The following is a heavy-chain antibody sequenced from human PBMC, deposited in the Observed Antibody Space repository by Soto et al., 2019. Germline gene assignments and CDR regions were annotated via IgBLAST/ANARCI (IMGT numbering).Heavy chain of an antibody. CDR1: GGSFSGYY. Sequence: PSETLSLTCAVYGGSFSGYYWSWIRQPPGKGLEWIGEINHSGSTNYNPSLKSRVTISVDTSKNQFSLKLSSVTAADTAVYYCCAGETAAGTAYFDYWGQGTLVTAPQ. V-gene: IGHV4-34*01. CDR2: INHSGST. D-gene: IGHD6-13*01. J-gene: IGHJ4*02. CDR3: CAGETAAGTAYFDY.